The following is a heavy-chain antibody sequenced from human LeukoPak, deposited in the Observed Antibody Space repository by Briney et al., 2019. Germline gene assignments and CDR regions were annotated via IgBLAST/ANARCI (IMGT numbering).Heavy chain of an antibody. CDR2: ITGSGGGT. J-gene: IGHJ3*02. D-gene: IGHD2-2*01. CDR1: GFTFSSYA. CDR3: AKDRSGPAATDAFDI. Sequence: GESLKISCAASGFTFSSYAMSWVRQAPGKGLEWVSGITGSGGGTYHGDSVKGRFAISRDNSKKTLYLQINSLRAEDTALYYCAKDRSGPAATDAFDIWGQGTMVTVSS. V-gene: IGHV3-23*01.